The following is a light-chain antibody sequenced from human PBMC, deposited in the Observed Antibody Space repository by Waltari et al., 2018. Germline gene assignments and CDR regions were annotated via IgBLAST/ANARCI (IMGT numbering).Light chain of an antibody. CDR2: LGS. V-gene: IGKV2-28*01. Sequence: DLVMTQSPLSLPVTPGEPASISRRSSQSLLHSNGYKNLDCYLQKPGQSPQLLIYLGSNRASGVPDRFSGSGSGTDFTLKISRVEAEDVGVYYCMQALQTPITFGQGTRLEIK. CDR3: MQALQTPIT. J-gene: IGKJ5*01. CDR1: QSLLHSNGYKN.